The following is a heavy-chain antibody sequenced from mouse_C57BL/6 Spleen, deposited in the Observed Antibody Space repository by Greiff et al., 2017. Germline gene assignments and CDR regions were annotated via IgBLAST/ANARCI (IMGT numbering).Heavy chain of an antibody. Sequence: DVKLVESGGGLVKPGGSLKLSCAASGFTFSSYAMSWVRQTPEKRLEWVATISDGGSYTYYPDNVKGRFTISRDNAKNNLYLQMSHLKSEDTAMYYCARDRGTMVAYFDYWGQGTTLTVSS. D-gene: IGHD2-2*01. CDR3: ARDRGTMVAYFDY. CDR2: ISDGGSYT. J-gene: IGHJ2*01. V-gene: IGHV5-4*01. CDR1: GFTFSSYA.